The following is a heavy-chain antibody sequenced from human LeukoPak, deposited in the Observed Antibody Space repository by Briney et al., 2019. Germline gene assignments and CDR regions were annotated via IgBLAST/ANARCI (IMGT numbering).Heavy chain of an antibody. CDR3: VRTPPNWGFDY. V-gene: IGHV1-69*05. D-gene: IGHD7-27*01. Sequence: SVKVSCKASGGTFSSYAISWVRQAPGQGLEWMGGIIPIFGTANYAQKFQGRVTMTSDSSISTAYMELSSLRSEDTAIYYCVRTPPNWGFDYWGQGTLVTVSS. J-gene: IGHJ4*02. CDR1: GGTFSSYA. CDR2: IIPIFGTA.